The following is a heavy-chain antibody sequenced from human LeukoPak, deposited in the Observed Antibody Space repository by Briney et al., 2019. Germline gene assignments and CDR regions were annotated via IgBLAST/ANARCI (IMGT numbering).Heavy chain of an antibody. CDR3: ARLRYFDLYYFDY. CDR2: IYHSGST. V-gene: IGHV4-38-2*02. D-gene: IGHD3-9*01. J-gene: IGHJ4*02. CDR1: AYSISSTYS. Sequence: PSETLSLTCTVSAYSISSTYSWGWIRQPPGKGLEWIGSIYHSGSTSYNPSLKSRASISVDTSKNQFSLKLSSVTAADTAVYYCARLRYFDLYYFDYWGQGTLVTVSS.